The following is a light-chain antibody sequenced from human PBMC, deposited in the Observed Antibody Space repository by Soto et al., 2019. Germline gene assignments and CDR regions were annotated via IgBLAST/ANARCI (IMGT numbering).Light chain of an antibody. CDR1: QSVSSSY. CDR3: RQYGSSTET. V-gene: IGKV3-20*01. J-gene: IGKJ1*01. CDR2: GAS. Sequence: EFVLTQSPGTLSLCPGERATLSCRASQSVSSSYLAWYQQKPGQAPRLLIYGASSRATGIPDRFSGSGSGTDFTLTISRLEPEDFAVYSSRQYGSSTETFGQGSKVDIK.